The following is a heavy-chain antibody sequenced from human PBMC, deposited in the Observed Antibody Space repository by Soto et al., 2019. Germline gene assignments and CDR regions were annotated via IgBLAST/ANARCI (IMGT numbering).Heavy chain of an antibody. CDR2: MSHGGSNQ. CDR1: GFTFSTYA. CDR3: ATDNSSGWAFQY. J-gene: IGHJ4*02. V-gene: IGHV3-30*04. D-gene: IGHD6-19*01. Sequence: QVQLVESGGGVVQPGRSLRLSCAASGFTFSTYALHWVRQAPGKGLEWVAFMSHGGSNQYYADSVKGRFTISRDNSMNTLYLQMNSLRAEDTAIYYCATDNSSGWAFQYWGQGTLVTVSS.